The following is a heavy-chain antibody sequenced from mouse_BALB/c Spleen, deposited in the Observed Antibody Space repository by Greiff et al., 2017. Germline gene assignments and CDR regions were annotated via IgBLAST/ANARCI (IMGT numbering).Heavy chain of an antibody. J-gene: IGHJ4*01. Sequence: EVKLVESGGGLVQPGGSLKLSCAASGFTFSSYTMSWVRQTPEKRLEWVAYISNGGGSTYYPDTVKGRFTISRDNAKNTLYLQMSSLKSEDTAMYYCGRHAYFTCAMDYWGQGTSVTVSS. V-gene: IGHV5-12-2*01. CDR2: ISNGGGST. D-gene: IGHD5-1*01. CDR1: GFTFSSYT. CDR3: GRHAYFTCAMDY.